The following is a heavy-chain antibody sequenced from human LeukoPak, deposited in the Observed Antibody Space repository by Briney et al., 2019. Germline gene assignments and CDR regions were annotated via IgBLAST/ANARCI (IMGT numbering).Heavy chain of an antibody. CDR2: IYYSGST. V-gene: IGHV4-39*07. J-gene: IGHJ4*02. CDR3: AREVARGDFDY. Sequence: PSETLSLTCTVSGGSISSSSYYWGWIRQPPGKGLEWIGSIYYSGSTYYNPSLKSRVTISVDTSKNQFSLKLSSVTAADTAVYYCAREVARGDFDYWGQGTLVTVSS. CDR1: GGSISSSSYY.